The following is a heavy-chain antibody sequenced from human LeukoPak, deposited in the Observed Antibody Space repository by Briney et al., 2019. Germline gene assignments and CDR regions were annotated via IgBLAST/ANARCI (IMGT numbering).Heavy chain of an antibody. Sequence: SGTLSLTCAVYGGSFSGYYWSWIRQPPGKGLEWIGEINHSGSTNYNPSLKSRFTISVDKSKNQLSLQLSTVTAADTAVYYCARGTRVRGANYVDVWGKGTTVTISS. CDR1: GGSFSGYY. CDR2: INHSGST. CDR3: ARGTRVRGANYVDV. V-gene: IGHV4-34*01. D-gene: IGHD3-10*01. J-gene: IGHJ6*03.